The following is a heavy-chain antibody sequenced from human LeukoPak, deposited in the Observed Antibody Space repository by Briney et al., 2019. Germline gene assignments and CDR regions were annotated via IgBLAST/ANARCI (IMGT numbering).Heavy chain of an antibody. CDR3: ARTFVGYCSSTSCYLGGWFDP. J-gene: IGHJ5*02. Sequence: GASVKVSCKASGGTFISYAISWVRQAPGQGLEWMGRIIPILGIANYAQKFQGRVTITADKSTSTAYMELSSLRSEDTAVYYCARTFVGYCSSTSCYLGGWFDPWGQGTLVTVSS. CDR1: GGTFISYA. D-gene: IGHD2-2*01. V-gene: IGHV1-69*04. CDR2: IIPILGIA.